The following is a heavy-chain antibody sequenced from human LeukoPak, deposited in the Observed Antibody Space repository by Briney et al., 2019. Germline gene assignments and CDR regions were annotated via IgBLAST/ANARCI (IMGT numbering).Heavy chain of an antibody. CDR1: GGTFSSYA. D-gene: IGHD3-10*01. Sequence: GASVKVSCKASGGTFSSYAISWVRQAPGQGLEWMGRIIPILGIANYAQKFQGRVTITADKSTSTAYMELGSLRSEDTAVYYCVCGSGSYYNGLPLDYWGQGTLVTVSS. V-gene: IGHV1-69*04. CDR2: IIPILGIA. CDR3: VCGSGSYYNGLPLDY. J-gene: IGHJ4*02.